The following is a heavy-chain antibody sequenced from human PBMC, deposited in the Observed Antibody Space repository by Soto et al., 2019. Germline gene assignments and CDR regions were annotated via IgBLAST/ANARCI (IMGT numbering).Heavy chain of an antibody. CDR2: ISGSGGST. Sequence: EVQLLESGGGLVQPGGSLRLSCAASGFTFSSYAMSWVRQAPGKGLEWVSAISGSGGSTYYTDSVKGRFTISRDNSKNTLYLQMNSLRAEDTAVYYCAKRGGPFVVVTAADYWGQGTLVTVSS. CDR3: AKRGGPFVVVTAADY. D-gene: IGHD2-21*02. J-gene: IGHJ4*02. CDR1: GFTFSSYA. V-gene: IGHV3-23*01.